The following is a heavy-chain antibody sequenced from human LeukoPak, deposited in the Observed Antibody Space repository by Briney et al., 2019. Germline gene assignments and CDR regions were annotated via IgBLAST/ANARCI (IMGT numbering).Heavy chain of an antibody. CDR1: GYTFTGYY. Sequence: ASVKVSCKASGYTFTGYYLHWVRQAPGQGLEWMGWINPYTGDTNSAQKFQGRVTMTRDTSISKAYMELSRLTSDDSAVYYCARYLESPGVLKYYYYMDVWGNGTTVTVSS. V-gene: IGHV1-2*02. CDR2: INPYTGDT. J-gene: IGHJ6*03. D-gene: IGHD4/OR15-4a*01. CDR3: ARYLESPGVLKYYYYMDV.